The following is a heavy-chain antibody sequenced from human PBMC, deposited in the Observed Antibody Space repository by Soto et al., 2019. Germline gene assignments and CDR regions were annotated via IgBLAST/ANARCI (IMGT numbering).Heavy chain of an antibody. D-gene: IGHD1-26*01. J-gene: IGHJ4*02. Sequence: QVQLVQSGAEVKTPGSSVRVSCTTAGRTFLISAIAWVRQAPGQGLEWMGGIIPILGTIHIAQNFQGRVNFTADRSTSTAYMDLSRVRSEDTVTYFCARGKVWEQPSSHYDFGYWGQGSQVILSS. CDR2: IIPILGTI. CDR1: GRTFLISA. V-gene: IGHV1-69*06. CDR3: ARGKVWEQPSSHYDFGY.